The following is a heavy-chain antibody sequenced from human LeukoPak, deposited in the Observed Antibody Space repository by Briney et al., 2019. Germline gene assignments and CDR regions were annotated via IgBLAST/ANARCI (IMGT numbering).Heavy chain of an antibody. CDR2: ITSNSVST. Sequence: PGGSLRLSCAASAFTFNSYSMSWVRHAPGKGLEWVASITSNSVSTYYADSVKGRFTISRDNAKNSLYLQMNSLRAEDTAVYYCARTYYDILTSYNPYFDYWGQGTLVTVSS. CDR1: AFTFNSYS. CDR3: ARTYYDILTSYNPYFDY. J-gene: IGHJ4*02. V-gene: IGHV3-21*01. D-gene: IGHD3-9*01.